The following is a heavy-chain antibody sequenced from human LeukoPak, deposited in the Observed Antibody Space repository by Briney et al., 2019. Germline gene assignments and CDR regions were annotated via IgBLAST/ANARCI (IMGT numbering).Heavy chain of an antibody. Sequence: ASVEVSCKASGGTFTSYDINWVRQAPGQGLEWMGWMNPNSGNTGYAQKFQGRVTITRNTSISTAYMELSSLRSEDTAVYYCARVVIGVTPYYYYYYMDVWGKGTTVTVSS. D-gene: IGHD4-23*01. CDR1: GGTFTSYD. CDR3: ARVVIGVTPYYYYYYMDV. CDR2: MNPNSGNT. V-gene: IGHV1-8*03. J-gene: IGHJ6*03.